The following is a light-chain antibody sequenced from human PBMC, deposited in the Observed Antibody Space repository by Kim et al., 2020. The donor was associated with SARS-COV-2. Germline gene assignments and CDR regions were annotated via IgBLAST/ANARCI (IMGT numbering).Light chain of an antibody. V-gene: IGLV3-19*01. CDR1: SLRSYY. CDR2: GKN. Sequence: ALGQTVRITCQGNSLRSYYATRNQQKPGQAPIVVIYGKNNRPSGIPDRFSGSSSGDTASLTITGTQAGDEADYYCNSRGSNDNVLFGGGTKLTVL. CDR3: NSRGSNDNVL. J-gene: IGLJ2*01.